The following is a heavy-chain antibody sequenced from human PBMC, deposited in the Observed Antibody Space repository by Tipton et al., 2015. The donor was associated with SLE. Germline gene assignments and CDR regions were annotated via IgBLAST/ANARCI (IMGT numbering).Heavy chain of an antibody. D-gene: IGHD3-3*01. CDR3: ARDFGVRFSPPFYFDY. V-gene: IGHV4-34*01. CDR2: IYHRGTT. Sequence: TLSLTCAVYGGSISGSSSYYWAWIRQSPGKGMEWIGEIYHRGTTNYNPSLKSRVTISLDTSKNQFSLKLKSVTAADTAVYYCARDFGVRFSPPFYFDYWGQGTLVTVSS. J-gene: IGHJ4*02. CDR1: GGSISGSSSYY.